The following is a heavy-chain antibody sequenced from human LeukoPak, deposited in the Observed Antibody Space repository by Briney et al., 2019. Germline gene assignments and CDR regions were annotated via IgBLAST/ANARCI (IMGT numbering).Heavy chain of an antibody. CDR3: ARGGYGSGSYYNWFDP. D-gene: IGHD3-10*01. J-gene: IGHJ5*02. V-gene: IGHV1-69*04. CDR1: VGTFSSYA. Sequence: SVKVFCKACVGTFSSYAISWVRQAPGQGFEWMGRIIPILGIANYAQKFQGRVTITADKSTSTAYMELSSLRSEDTAVYYCARGGYGSGSYYNWFDPWGQGTLVTVSS. CDR2: IIPILGIA.